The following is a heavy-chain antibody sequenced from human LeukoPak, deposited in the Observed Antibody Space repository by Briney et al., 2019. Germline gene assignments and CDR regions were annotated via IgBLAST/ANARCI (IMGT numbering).Heavy chain of an antibody. D-gene: IGHD3-10*02. CDR1: GFTFDNYA. Sequence: GGSLRLSCAASGFTFDNYAMNWVRQAPGKGLEWVSYISGGGAKRHYSDSVKGRFTISRDNPKDTLYLQINNLRAEDTAMYYCAKCSAGYYNDAFDIWGRGTMVTVSS. CDR2: ISGGGAKR. CDR3: AKCSAGYYNDAFDI. J-gene: IGHJ3*02. V-gene: IGHV3-23*01.